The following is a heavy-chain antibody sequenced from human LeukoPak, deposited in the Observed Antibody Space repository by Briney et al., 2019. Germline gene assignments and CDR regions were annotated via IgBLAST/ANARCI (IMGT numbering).Heavy chain of an antibody. CDR1: GVSMTSYY. J-gene: IGHJ4*02. Sequence: AETLSLTCTVSGVSMTSYYWNWVRQPPGEGREWIGYIYYSGTTNFNPSLKGRVTMSVDTSRNHCSLQLRSVTAADTALYYCARATTAYCTGGICPNFVFWGQGTLVTVSS. V-gene: IGHV4-59*01. CDR3: ARATTAYCTGGICPNFVF. D-gene: IGHD2-8*02. CDR2: IYYSGTT.